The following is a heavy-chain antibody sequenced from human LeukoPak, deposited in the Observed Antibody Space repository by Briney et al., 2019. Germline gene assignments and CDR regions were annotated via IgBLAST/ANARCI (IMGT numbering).Heavy chain of an antibody. CDR1: GFTFSSYA. J-gene: IGHJ4*02. V-gene: IGHV3-23*01. CDR3: AKDSNKYYYGSANDY. CDR2: ISGSGDST. D-gene: IGHD3-10*01. Sequence: GGSLRLSCAASGFTFSSYAMSWVRQAPGKELEWVSAISGSGDSTDYADSVKGRFTISRDNSKNTLYLQMNSLRAEDTAVYYCAKDSNKYYYGSANDYWGQGTLVTVPS.